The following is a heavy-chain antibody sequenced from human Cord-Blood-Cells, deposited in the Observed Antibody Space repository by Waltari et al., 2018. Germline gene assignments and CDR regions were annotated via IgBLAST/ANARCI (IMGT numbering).Heavy chain of an antibody. J-gene: IGHJ4*02. CDR2: IYSGGST. CDR1: GFTVSSNY. Sequence: EVQLVESGGGLVQPGGSLRLSCAASGFTVSSNYMSWGRPAPGKGLEWVSVIYSGGSTYYADSVKGRFTISRHNSKNTLYLQMNSLRAEDTAVYYCARATVYDSSGYDYWGQGTLVTVSS. V-gene: IGHV3-53*04. CDR3: ARATVYDSSGYDY. D-gene: IGHD3-22*01.